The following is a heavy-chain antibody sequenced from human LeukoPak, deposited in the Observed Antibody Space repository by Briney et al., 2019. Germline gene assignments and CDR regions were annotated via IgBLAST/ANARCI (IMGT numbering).Heavy chain of an antibody. CDR3: ASSLVGALDPNYMDV. J-gene: IGHJ6*03. CDR2: INSDVSTT. V-gene: IGHV3-74*03. Sequence: GGSLRLSCAASGFIFSNYWMHWVRQAPGKGLVWVSRINSDVSTTTYVDSVKGRFTISRDNAKNTLYLQMNSLRADDTAVYYCASSLVGALDPNYMDVWGKGTTVTVS. D-gene: IGHD3-9*01. CDR1: GFIFSNYW.